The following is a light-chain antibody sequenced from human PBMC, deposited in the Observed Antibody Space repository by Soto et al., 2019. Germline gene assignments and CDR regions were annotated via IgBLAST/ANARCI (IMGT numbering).Light chain of an antibody. CDR2: EVG. Sequence: QSVLTQPASVSGSPGQSITISCTGTSSDVGGYNYVSWYQQHPGKAPKLMIYEVGNRPSGVSNRFSGSKSGNTASLTISGLQAEDEADYYCRSYTSSSTLDVFGTGTKVTVL. J-gene: IGLJ1*01. CDR3: RSYTSSSTLDV. CDR1: SSDVGGYNY. V-gene: IGLV2-14*01.